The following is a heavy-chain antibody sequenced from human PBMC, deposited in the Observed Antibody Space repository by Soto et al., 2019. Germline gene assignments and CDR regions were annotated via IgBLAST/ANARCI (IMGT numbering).Heavy chain of an antibody. CDR1: GFTFSSYW. Sequence: EVQLVESGGGLVQPGGSLRLSCAASGFTFSSYWMSWVRQAPGKGLEGVANIKQDGSEKYYVDSVKGRFTISRDNAKNSLYLQMNSLRAEDTAVYYCARGVRRSWLLQDYYYYYMDVWGKGTTVTVSS. J-gene: IGHJ6*03. CDR3: ARGVRRSWLLQDYYYYYMDV. CDR2: IKQDGSEK. V-gene: IGHV3-7*01. D-gene: IGHD3-22*01.